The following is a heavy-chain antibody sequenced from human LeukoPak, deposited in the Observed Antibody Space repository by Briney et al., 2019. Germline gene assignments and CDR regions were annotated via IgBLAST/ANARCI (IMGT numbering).Heavy chain of an antibody. V-gene: IGHV3-23*01. D-gene: IGHD6-13*01. J-gene: IGHJ4*02. CDR1: GFTFSSYV. CDR3: AKRGNSWDLFDY. Sequence: PGGSLRLSCAASGFTFSSYVMSWVRQAPGEGLEWVSNIGGSVGSMFYAASVKGRFAISRDNSKNTLFLQMNNLRVEDTAVYYCAKRGNSWDLFDYWGQGTLVTVSS. CDR2: IGGSVGSM.